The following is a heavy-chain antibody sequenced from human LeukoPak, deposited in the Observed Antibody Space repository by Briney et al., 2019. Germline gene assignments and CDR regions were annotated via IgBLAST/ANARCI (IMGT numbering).Heavy chain of an antibody. J-gene: IGHJ5*02. Sequence: ASVKVSCKASGYSFADYYMHWVRQAPGQGLEWMGWIKPNSGDTRSAQKFQGRVIMTRDTSTGTAYMELSSLRYDNTAVYYCATNILVRDIINWFDPWGQGTLVTVSS. D-gene: IGHD3-10*01. V-gene: IGHV1-2*02. CDR1: GYSFADYY. CDR3: ATNILVRDIINWFDP. CDR2: IKPNSGDT.